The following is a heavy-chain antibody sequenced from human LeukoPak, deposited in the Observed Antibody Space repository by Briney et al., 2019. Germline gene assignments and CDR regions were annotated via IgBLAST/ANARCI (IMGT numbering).Heavy chain of an antibody. V-gene: IGHV3-30*04. D-gene: IGHD2-2*01. CDR2: ISYDGSNK. CDR1: GFTFSSYA. Sequence: GRSLRLSCAASGFTFSSYAMHWVRQAPGKGLVWVAVISYDGSNKYYADSVKGRFTISRDNSKNTLYPQMNSLRAEDTAVYYCVGEVVVVPAARVDWGQGTLVTVSS. J-gene: IGHJ4*02. CDR3: VGEVVVVPAARVD.